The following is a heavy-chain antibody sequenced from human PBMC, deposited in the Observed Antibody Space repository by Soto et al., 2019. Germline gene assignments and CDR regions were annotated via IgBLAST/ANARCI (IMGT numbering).Heavy chain of an antibody. CDR1: GFTVSSNY. D-gene: IGHD3-9*01. CDR3: ARGHGRYFDWLLAYFDY. V-gene: IGHV3-53*04. J-gene: IGHJ4*02. Sequence: GGSLRLSCAASGFTVSSNYMSWVRQAPGKGLEWVSVIYSGGSTYYADSVKGRFTISRHNSKNTLYLQMNSLRAEDTAVYYCARGHGRYFDWLLAYFDYWGQGTLVTVSS. CDR2: IYSGGST.